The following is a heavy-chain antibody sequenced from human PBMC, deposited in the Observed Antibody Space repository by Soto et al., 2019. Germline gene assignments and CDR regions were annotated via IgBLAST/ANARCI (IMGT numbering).Heavy chain of an antibody. J-gene: IGHJ4*02. D-gene: IGHD6-13*01. Sequence: QVQLQESGPGLVKPSQTLSLTCTVSGGSISSGGYYWSWIRQHAGKCLEWIGYIYYSGSTYYNPSLKIRVTISVDTSKNQLSLKLSSVTAADTAVYYCARVIAAAGIPGDWGQGTLVTVSS. CDR3: ARVIAAAGIPGD. CDR1: GGSISSGGYY. V-gene: IGHV4-31*03. CDR2: IYYSGST.